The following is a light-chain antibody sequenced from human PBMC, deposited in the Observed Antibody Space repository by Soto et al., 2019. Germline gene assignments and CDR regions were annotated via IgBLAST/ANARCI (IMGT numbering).Light chain of an antibody. Sequence: EIVLTQSPATLSLSPGERATLSCRASQSVSGYIGWYQQKPGQAPRLLIYGAYNRATGIPDRFSGSGSGTDFTLTISRLEPEDFAVYYCQQYGSSGTFGQGTKVDIK. CDR3: QQYGSSGT. J-gene: IGKJ1*01. CDR2: GAY. V-gene: IGKV3-20*01. CDR1: QSVSGY.